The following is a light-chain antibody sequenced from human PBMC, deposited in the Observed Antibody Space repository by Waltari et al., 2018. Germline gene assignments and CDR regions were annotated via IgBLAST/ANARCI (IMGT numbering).Light chain of an antibody. CDR1: QSVLYNSNNKNF. Sequence: DLVMTQSPDSLAVSLGERATINCKSNQSVLYNSNNKNFLAWYQHKAGQPPKLLIYWASTRESGVPDRFSGSGSGTDFTLTISTLQAEDVAVYYCQQYYSTPYTFGQGTKLEIK. CDR3: QQYYSTPYT. CDR2: WAS. J-gene: IGKJ2*01. V-gene: IGKV4-1*01.